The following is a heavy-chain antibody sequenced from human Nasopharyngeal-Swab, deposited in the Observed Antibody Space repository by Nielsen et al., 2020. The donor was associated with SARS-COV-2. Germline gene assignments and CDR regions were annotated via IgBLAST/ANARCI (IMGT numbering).Heavy chain of an antibody. CDR2: IKSETDGGTT. CDR3: TTRAIASTAIWRNAFDI. V-gene: IGHV3-15*07. J-gene: IGHJ3*02. D-gene: IGHD2-21*02. CDR1: GFTFNNAW. Sequence: GESLKISCAASGFTFNNAWMNWVRQAPGKGLEWVGRIKSETDGGTTDYAAPVKGRFTVSRDDSKNTLYLQMDSLKTEDTAVYYCTTRAIASTAIWRNAFDIWGQGTTVTVSS.